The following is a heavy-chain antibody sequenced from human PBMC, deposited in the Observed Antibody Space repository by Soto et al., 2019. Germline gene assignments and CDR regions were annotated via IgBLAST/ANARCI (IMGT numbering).Heavy chain of an antibody. CDR1: AGSISTSSYF. CDR2: VHYSGSA. J-gene: IGHJ5*02. Sequence: SETLSLTCSVSAGSISTSSYFWGWLRQPPGKGLEWAGAVHYSGSANYRSSLQSRVTISVDTSHNQFSLRLRSVTAADTAVYYCARHGGGSSSYSELLDLWGQGALVTVSS. D-gene: IGHD1-26*01. V-gene: IGHV4-39*01. CDR3: ARHGGGSSSYSELLDL.